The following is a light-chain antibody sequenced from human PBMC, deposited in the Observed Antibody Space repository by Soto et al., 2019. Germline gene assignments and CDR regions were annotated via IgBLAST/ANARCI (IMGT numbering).Light chain of an antibody. Sequence: EIVLTQSPVTLSLSPGDRATLSCRASHDVRTFLAWYQHKPGQGPRLLIDDVSNRTTGIPARFAGSGSGTDFTLTISSLEPEDFALYYCQQRKNRPYTFGQGTKLEIK. J-gene: IGKJ2*01. CDR1: HDVRTF. CDR3: QQRKNRPYT. V-gene: IGKV3-11*01. CDR2: DVS.